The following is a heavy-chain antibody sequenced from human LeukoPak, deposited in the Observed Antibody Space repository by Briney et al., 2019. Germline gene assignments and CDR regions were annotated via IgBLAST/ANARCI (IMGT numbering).Heavy chain of an antibody. D-gene: IGHD3-10*01. J-gene: IGHJ5*02. CDR2: IYYRGST. CDR3: AREALLWFGELSAYNWFDP. Sequence: PSQTLSLTCTLSGGSISSGDYYWGWIRQPPGKGLEWIGYIYYRGSTYYNPSLKSRVTISVDTSKNQFSLKLSSVTAADTAVYYCAREALLWFGELSAYNWFDPWGQGTLVTVSS. CDR1: GGSISSGDYY. V-gene: IGHV4-30-4*01.